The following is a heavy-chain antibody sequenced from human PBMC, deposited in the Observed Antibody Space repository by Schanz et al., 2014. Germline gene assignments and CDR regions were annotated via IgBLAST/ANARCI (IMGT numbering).Heavy chain of an antibody. Sequence: VQLVESGGGLVKPGGSLRLSCSASGFTFSDSFMSWIRQTPGKGLEWLSYISSSGNIIHYADSVKGRFTISRDNAKNSLYLQMTGLRAEDTAVYYCAAPETLSTTACYPSWGQGTLVAVSS. D-gene: IGHD2-2*01. CDR2: ISSSGNII. J-gene: IGHJ4*02. V-gene: IGHV3-11*01. CDR1: GFTFSDSF. CDR3: AAPETLSTTACYPS.